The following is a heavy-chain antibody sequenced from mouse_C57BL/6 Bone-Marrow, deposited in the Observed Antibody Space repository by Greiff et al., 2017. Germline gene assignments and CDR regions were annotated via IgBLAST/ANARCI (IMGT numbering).Heavy chain of an antibody. Sequence: EVQRVESGGGLVQPKGSLKLSCAASGFSFNTYAMNWVRQAPGKGLEWVARIRSKSNNYATYYADSVKDRFTISRDDSESMLYLQMNNLKTEDTAMYYCVRPSFYDGYFDVWGTGTTVTVSS. CDR2: IRSKSNNYAT. CDR1: GFSFNTYA. J-gene: IGHJ1*03. V-gene: IGHV10-1*01. D-gene: IGHD2-3*01. CDR3: VRPSFYDGYFDV.